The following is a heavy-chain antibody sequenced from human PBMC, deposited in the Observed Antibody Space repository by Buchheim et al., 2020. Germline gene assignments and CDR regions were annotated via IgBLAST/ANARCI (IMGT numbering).Heavy chain of an antibody. CDR3: ARTDCGTTHCKHLQY. V-gene: IGHV3-30*03. D-gene: IGHD2-21*01. CDR1: GFTFSTYA. Sequence: QVQLVESGGGVVQPGRSLRLSCAASGFTFSTYAMHWVRQAPGKGLEWLAVISDDGTNNYYTDAVKGRFTISRANSKNTVYLKVDSLTTEDTAAYYCARTDCGTTHCKHLQYWGLGTL. J-gene: IGHJ4*02. CDR2: ISDDGTNN.